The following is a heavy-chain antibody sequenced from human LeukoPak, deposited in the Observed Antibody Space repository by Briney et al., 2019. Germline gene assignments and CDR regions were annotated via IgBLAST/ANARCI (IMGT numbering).Heavy chain of an antibody. D-gene: IGHD1-26*01. CDR2: IIPIFGTA. J-gene: IGHJ6*04. CDR3: ARAGQYSGSGYPYYYGMDV. CDR1: GGTFSSYA. V-gene: IGHV1-69*01. Sequence: ASVKVSCKASGGTFSSYAISWVRRAPGQGLEWMGGIIPIFGTANYAQKFQGRVTITADESTSTAYMELRSLRSDDTAVYYCARAGQYSGSGYPYYYGMDVWGKGTTVTVSS.